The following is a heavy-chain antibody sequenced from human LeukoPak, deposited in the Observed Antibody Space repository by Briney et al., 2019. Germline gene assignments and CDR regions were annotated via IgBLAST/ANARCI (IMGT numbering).Heavy chain of an antibody. D-gene: IGHD2-2*01. V-gene: IGHV3-53*04. CDR1: GFXFSGYG. CDR3: ASNIPSRY. CDR2: IYSGGST. J-gene: IGHJ4*02. Sequence: PGGSLRLSCAASGFXFSGYGMHWVRQAPGKGLEWVSVIYSGGSTYYADSVKGRFTISRHNSKNTLYLQMNSLRAEDTAVYYCASNIPSRYWGQGTLVTVSS.